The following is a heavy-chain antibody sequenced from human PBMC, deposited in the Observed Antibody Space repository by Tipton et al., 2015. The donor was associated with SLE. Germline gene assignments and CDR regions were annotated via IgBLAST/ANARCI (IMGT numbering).Heavy chain of an antibody. Sequence: TLSLTCTVSGGSISSHYWSWIRQPPGKGLEWIGYISYSATTNYNPSLKSRVTISVDTSKNQFSLKLRSVTAADTAVYYCAGAWQGYCSGGTCYVLDYWGQGTLVTVSS. J-gene: IGHJ4*02. CDR2: ISYSATT. CDR3: AGAWQGYCSGGTCYVLDY. CDR1: GGSISSHY. V-gene: IGHV4-59*11. D-gene: IGHD2-15*01.